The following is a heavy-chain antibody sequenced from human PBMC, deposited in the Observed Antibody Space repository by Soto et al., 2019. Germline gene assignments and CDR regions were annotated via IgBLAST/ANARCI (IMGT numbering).Heavy chain of an antibody. Sequence: ASVRVSCKVSGYSLSDLSIHWVRQAPGKGLEWMGGLDAEDGETIYAQKLQGRGTMTEDTSTDTAYMELSSLTSEDTAMYYCATLPRTIERTPSPTWSFDSWGHGTLVTVSS. D-gene: IGHD3-3*01. CDR2: LDAEDGET. CDR1: GYSLSDLS. J-gene: IGHJ4*01. CDR3: ATLPRTIERTPSPTWSFDS. V-gene: IGHV1-24*01.